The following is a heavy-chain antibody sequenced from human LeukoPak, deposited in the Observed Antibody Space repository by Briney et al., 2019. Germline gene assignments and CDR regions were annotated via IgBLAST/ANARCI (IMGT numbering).Heavy chain of an antibody. Sequence: SETLSLTCTVSGGTISTYYWSWIRRPPGKGLEWIAYIHASGPTNYNPSLKSRITISVDTSKNQFSLKLSSVTAADTAVYYCARHDAGIAARPFDNWGQGTLVTVSS. V-gene: IGHV4-4*09. CDR3: ARHDAGIAARPFDN. CDR1: GGTISTYY. CDR2: IHASGPT. D-gene: IGHD6-6*01. J-gene: IGHJ4*02.